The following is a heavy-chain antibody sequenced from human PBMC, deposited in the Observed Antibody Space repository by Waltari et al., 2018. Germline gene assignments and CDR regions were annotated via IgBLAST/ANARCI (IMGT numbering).Heavy chain of an antibody. V-gene: IGHV4-38-2*01. CDR2: IYHCGCT. CDR3: ARGSPAAAPFDY. J-gene: IGHJ4*02. D-gene: IGHD2-2*01. CDR1: GYSISSGYY. Sequence: QVQLQESGPGLVKPSETLSLTCAVSGYSISSGYYRGWIRQPPGKGLEWSGSIYHCGCTYYTPSLQSRVTISVDTSKNQFSLNRSAVTAADTAVYYCARGSPAAAPFDYWGQGTLVTVSS.